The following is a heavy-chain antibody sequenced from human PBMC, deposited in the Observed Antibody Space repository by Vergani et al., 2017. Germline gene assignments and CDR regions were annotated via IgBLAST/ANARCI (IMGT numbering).Heavy chain of an antibody. D-gene: IGHD3-3*01. CDR3: ARMYYDFWSGYYPLDY. CDR2: IGTAGDP. V-gene: IGHV3-13*05. J-gene: IGHJ4*02. CDR1: GFTFSSYD. Sequence: EVQLVESGGGLVQPGGSLRLSCAASGFTFSSYDMHWVRQATGKGLEWVSAIGTAGDPYYPGSVKGRFTISRENAKNSLYLQMNSLRAGDTAVYYCARMYYDFWSGYYPLDYWGQGTLVTVSS.